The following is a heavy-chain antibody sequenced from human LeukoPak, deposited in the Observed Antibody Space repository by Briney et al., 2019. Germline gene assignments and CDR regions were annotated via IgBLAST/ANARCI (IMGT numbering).Heavy chain of an antibody. Sequence: SQTLSFTCTLSGGSISSASHCSNWIRQLPWNGLERIGYVYYSGTTAYNVSFKSRVGISVDTSKNQFSLRLSSVTAADTAVYYCARGVRDTIGYYHSDFWGQGTLVTV. CDR3: ARGVRDTIGYYHSDF. CDR1: GGSISSASHC. D-gene: IGHD3-22*01. V-gene: IGHV4-31*03. CDR2: VYYSGTT. J-gene: IGHJ4*02.